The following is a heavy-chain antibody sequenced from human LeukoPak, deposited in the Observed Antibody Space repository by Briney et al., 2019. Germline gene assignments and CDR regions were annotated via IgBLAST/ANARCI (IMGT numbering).Heavy chain of an antibody. D-gene: IGHD3-10*01. V-gene: IGHV4-34*01. CDR3: ARVEEGYGSGRRENFYYYYMDV. Sequence: SETLSLTCAVYGGSFSGYYWSWIRQPPGKGLEWIGEINHSGSTNYNPSLKSRVTISVDTSKNQFSLKLTSVTAADTAVYYCARVEEGYGSGRRENFYYYYMDVWGKGTTVTISS. J-gene: IGHJ6*03. CDR2: INHSGST. CDR1: GGSFSGYY.